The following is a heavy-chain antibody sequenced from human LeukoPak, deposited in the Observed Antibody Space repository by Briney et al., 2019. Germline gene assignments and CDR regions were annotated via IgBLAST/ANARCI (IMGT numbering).Heavy chain of an antibody. V-gene: IGHV3-7*01. CDR1: GFTLSSYY. D-gene: IGHD3-10*01. J-gene: IGHJ3*02. CDR2: INQDGSEK. CDR3: ARVYYYGSGSYFAFDI. Sequence: PGGSLRLSCGTSGFTLSSYYMSWVRQAPGKGLEWVANINQDGSEKNYVDSVEGRFTISRDNAKNSLYLQMNSLRAEDTAVYYCARVYYYGSGSYFAFDIWGQGTMVTVSS.